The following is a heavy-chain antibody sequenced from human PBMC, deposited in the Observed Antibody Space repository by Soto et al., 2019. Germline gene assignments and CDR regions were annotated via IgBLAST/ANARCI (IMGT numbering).Heavy chain of an antibody. D-gene: IGHD3-16*02. Sequence: QVQLVESGGGVVQPGRSLRLSCAASGFTFSSYGMHWVRQAPGKGLEWVADIWYDGSNKYYADSVKGRFTISRDNSKNRLYLQMSSLRAEDTAVFYCARGRSGRSSFYYYGMDVWGPGTTVTVSS. J-gene: IGHJ6*02. V-gene: IGHV3-33*01. CDR2: IWYDGSNK. CDR3: ARGRSGRSSFYYYGMDV. CDR1: GFTFSSYG.